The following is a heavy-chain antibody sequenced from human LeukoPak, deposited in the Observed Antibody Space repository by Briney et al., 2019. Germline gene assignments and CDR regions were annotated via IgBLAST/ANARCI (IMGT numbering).Heavy chain of an antibody. CDR1: GFTFSSYA. V-gene: IGHV3-74*01. D-gene: IGHD3-10*01. Sequence: PGGSLRLSCAASGFTFSSYAMNWVRQAPGKGLVWVSRINFDGSSTNYADSVRGRFTISRDNAKDTLYLQINSLRAEDTAVYYCARGITGMYYYDPWGQGTLVTVSS. CDR3: ARGITGMYYYDP. CDR2: INFDGSST. J-gene: IGHJ5*02.